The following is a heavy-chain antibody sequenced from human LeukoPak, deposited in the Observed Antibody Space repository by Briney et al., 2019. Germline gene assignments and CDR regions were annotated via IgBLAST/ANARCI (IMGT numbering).Heavy chain of an antibody. CDR3: ARENGMITFGGVIATFDY. CDR1: GGSISSYY. D-gene: IGHD3-16*02. Sequence: PSETLSLTCTVSGGSISSYYWSWIRQPAGKGLEWIGRIYTSGSTNYNPSLKSRVTISVDTSKNQFSLKLSSVTAADTAVYYCARENGMITFGGVIATFDYWGQGTLVTVSS. V-gene: IGHV4-4*07. J-gene: IGHJ4*02. CDR2: IYTSGST.